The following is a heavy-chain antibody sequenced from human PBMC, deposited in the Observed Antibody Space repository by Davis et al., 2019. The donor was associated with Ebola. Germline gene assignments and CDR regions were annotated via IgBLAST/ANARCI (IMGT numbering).Heavy chain of an antibody. J-gene: IGHJ6*02. Sequence: AASVKVSCKASGYTFISYDINWVRQATGQGLEWMGWMNPNSGNTGYAQKFQGRVTMTRNTSISTAYMELSSLRSEDTAVYYCARVGCSGGSCYWSYYYYGMDVWGQGTTVTVSS. CDR1: GYTFISYD. CDR2: MNPNSGNT. V-gene: IGHV1-8*01. D-gene: IGHD2-15*01. CDR3: ARVGCSGGSCYWSYYYYGMDV.